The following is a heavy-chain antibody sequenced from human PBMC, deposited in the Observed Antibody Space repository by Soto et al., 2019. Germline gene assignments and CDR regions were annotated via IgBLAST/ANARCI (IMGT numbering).Heavy chain of an antibody. CDR1: GYTFTSYY. D-gene: IGHD4-17*01. CDR3: ARSHVTTYYYYYGMDV. CDR2: INPSGGST. Sequence: ASVKVSCKASGYTFTSYYMHWVRQAPGQGLEWMGIINPSGGSTSYAQKFQGRVTMTRDTSTSTVYMELGSLRSEDTAVYYCARSHVTTYYYYYGMDVWGQGTTVTVSS. J-gene: IGHJ6*02. V-gene: IGHV1-46*01.